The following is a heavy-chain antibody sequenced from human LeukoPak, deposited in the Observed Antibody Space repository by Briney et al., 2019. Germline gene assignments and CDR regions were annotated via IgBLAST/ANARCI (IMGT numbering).Heavy chain of an antibody. V-gene: IGHV3-66*01. CDR2: IYSGGST. CDR1: GFTFSSNY. Sequence: GGSLRLSCAASGFTFSSNYMSWVRQAPGKGLEWVSVIYSGGSTYYADSVKGRFTISRDNSKNTLYLQMNSLRAEDTAVYYCARDRPNDFWSGYTTLYGMDVWGQGTTVTVSS. J-gene: IGHJ6*02. D-gene: IGHD3-3*01. CDR3: ARDRPNDFWSGYTTLYGMDV.